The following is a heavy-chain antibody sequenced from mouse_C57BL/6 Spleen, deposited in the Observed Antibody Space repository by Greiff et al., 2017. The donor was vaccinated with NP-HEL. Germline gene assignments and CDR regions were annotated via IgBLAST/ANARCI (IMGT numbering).Heavy chain of an antibody. CDR2: ISYDGSN. V-gene: IGHV3-6*01. D-gene: IGHD3-3*01. J-gene: IGHJ2*01. Sequence: EESGPGLVKPSQSLSLTCSVTGYSITSGYYWNWIRQFPGNKLAWMGYISYDGSNNYNPSLNNRISITRDTSKNQFFLKLNSVTTEDTATYYCARDQGLGGSFDDWGQGTTLTVSS. CDR3: ARDQGLGGSFDD. CDR1: GYSITSGYY.